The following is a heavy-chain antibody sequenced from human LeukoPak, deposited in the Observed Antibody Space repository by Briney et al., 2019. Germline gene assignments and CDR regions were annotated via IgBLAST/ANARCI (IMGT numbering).Heavy chain of an antibody. Sequence: GGSLRLSCAASGFTFSSYGMHWVRQAPGKGLEWVAYIQYDGSNEQYAHSVKGRFRISRDGSKNILYLQMNSLRAEDTAVYYCAKDRCSNGIGCYYYYMDVWGKGTTVTISS. CDR1: GFTFSSYG. J-gene: IGHJ6*03. CDR2: IQYDGSNE. CDR3: AKDRCSNGIGCYYYYMDV. D-gene: IGHD2-8*01. V-gene: IGHV3-30*02.